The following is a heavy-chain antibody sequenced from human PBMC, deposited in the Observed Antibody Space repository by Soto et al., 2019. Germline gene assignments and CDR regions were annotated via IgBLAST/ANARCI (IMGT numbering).Heavy chain of an antibody. V-gene: IGHV3-23*01. CDR3: VRKYPGTRPFDY. J-gene: IGHJ4*01. Sequence: GGSLRLSCAASGFTFNSSAMNWVRQAPGKGLEWVSDIDTDGNTYYANSVKDRFTMSRYNSSTTLYLHMTSLRVKDTALYYWVRKYPGTRPFDYWGQGTLVTVSS. D-gene: IGHD2-2*01. CDR1: GFTFNSSA. CDR2: IDTDGNT.